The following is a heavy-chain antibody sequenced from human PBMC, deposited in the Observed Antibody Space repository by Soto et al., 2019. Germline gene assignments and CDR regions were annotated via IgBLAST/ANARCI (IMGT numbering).Heavy chain of an antibody. CDR1: GGTFSSYA. J-gene: IGHJ4*02. V-gene: IGHV1-69*13. CDR2: IIPIFGTA. D-gene: IGHD5-12*01. CDR3: GRGDGYNYEGVPDY. Sequence: RASVKVSCKASGGTFSSYAISWVRQAPGQGLEWMGGIIPIFGTANYAQKFQGRVTITADESTSTAYMELSSLRSEDTAVYYCGRGDGYNYEGVPDYWGQGTLVTVSS.